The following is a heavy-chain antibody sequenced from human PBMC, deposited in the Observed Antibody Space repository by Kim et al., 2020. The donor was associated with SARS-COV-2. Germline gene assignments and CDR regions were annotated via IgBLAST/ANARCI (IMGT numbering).Heavy chain of an antibody. Sequence: SETLSLTCTVSGGSISSYYWSWIRQPPGKGLEWIGYIYYSGSTNYNPSLKSRVTISVDTSKNQFSLKLSSVTAADTAVYYCAGQKDVLRFLEWDTDYWG. J-gene: IGHJ4*01. CDR3: AGQKDVLRFLEWDTDY. CDR1: GGSISSYY. D-gene: IGHD3-3*01. CDR2: IYYSGST. V-gene: IGHV4-59*01.